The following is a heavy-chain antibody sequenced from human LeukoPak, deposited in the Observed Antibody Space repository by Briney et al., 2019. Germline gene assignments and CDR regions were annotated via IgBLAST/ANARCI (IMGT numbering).Heavy chain of an antibody. CDR1: GGTFSSYA. Sequence: SVKVSCKASGGTFSSYAISWVRQAPGQGLEWMGGIIPIFGTANYAQKFQGRVTITADESTSTAYMELSSLRSEDTAVYYCARQGGIAVAGTNYFDYWGQGTLVTVSS. CDR2: IIPIFGTA. CDR3: ARQGGIAVAGTNYFDY. J-gene: IGHJ4*02. D-gene: IGHD6-19*01. V-gene: IGHV1-69*13.